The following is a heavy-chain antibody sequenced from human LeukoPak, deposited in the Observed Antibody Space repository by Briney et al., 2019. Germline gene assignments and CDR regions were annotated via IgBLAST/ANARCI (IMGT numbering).Heavy chain of an antibody. CDR1: GFAFSSYA. Sequence: GGSLRLSCAASAASGFAFSSYAFHWVRQAPGKGLEWVAVISYDGNNKYYADSVRGRFTISRDNSKSTLYLQLNSLRAEDTAVYYCARDMHSSSFTPPHAFDIWGQGTVVTVSS. CDR3: ARDMHSSSFTPPHAFDI. V-gene: IGHV3-30-3*01. CDR2: ISYDGNNK. D-gene: IGHD6-13*01. J-gene: IGHJ3*02.